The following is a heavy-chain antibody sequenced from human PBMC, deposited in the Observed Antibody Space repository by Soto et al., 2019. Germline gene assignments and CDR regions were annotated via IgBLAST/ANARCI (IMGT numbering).Heavy chain of an antibody. CDR2: MYYTGST. J-gene: IGHJ6*02. D-gene: IGHD5-12*01. Sequence: QVQLQESGPGLVEPSQTLSLTCTVSGVSISSGAYYWSWIRQLPGKGLEWIAYMYYTGSTFYNPSLKSRVSRSVDASKSQLSPKLRTVTAADTAVYYCATIGGATLSRTGPPSLYYKYGMDVWGQGTTVIVSS. CDR1: GVSISSGAYY. V-gene: IGHV4-31*03. CDR3: ATIGGATLSRTGPPSLYYKYGMDV.